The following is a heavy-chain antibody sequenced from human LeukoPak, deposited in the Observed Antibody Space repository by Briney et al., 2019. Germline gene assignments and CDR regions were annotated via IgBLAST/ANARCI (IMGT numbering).Heavy chain of an antibody. D-gene: IGHD6-19*01. CDR2: ISAYNGNT. V-gene: IGHV1-18*01. CDR1: GYTFTSYG. Sequence: ASVKVSCKASGYTFTSYGISWVRQAPGQGLEWMGWISAYNGNTNYARKLQGRVTMTTDTSTSTAYMELRSLRSDDTAVYYCARTSSSGWYPWYFDLWGRGTLVTVSS. J-gene: IGHJ2*01. CDR3: ARTSSSGWYPWYFDL.